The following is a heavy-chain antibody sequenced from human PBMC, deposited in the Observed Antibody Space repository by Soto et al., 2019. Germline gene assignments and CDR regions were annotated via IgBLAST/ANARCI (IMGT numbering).Heavy chain of an antibody. Sequence: GGSLRLSCAASGFTFSSYAMSWVRQAPGKGLEWVSAISGSGGSTYYADSVKGRFTISRDNSKNTLYLQMNSLRAEDTAVYYCATRAVAPPDYYYMDVWGKGTTVTVSS. D-gene: IGHD6-19*01. CDR1: GFTFSSYA. V-gene: IGHV3-23*01. CDR3: ATRAVAPPDYYYMDV. CDR2: ISGSGGST. J-gene: IGHJ6*03.